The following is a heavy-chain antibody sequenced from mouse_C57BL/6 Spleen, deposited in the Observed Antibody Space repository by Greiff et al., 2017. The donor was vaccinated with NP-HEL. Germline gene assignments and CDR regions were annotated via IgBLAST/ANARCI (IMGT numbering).Heavy chain of an antibody. CDR3: AKLGLPYWYFDV. V-gene: IGHV5-17*01. J-gene: IGHJ1*03. CDR1: GFTFSDYG. Sequence: DVQLQESGGGLVKPGGSLKLSCAASGFTFSDYGMHWVRQAPEKGLEWVAYISSGSSTIYYADTVKGRFTISRDNAKNTLFLQMTSLRSEDTAMYYCAKLGLPYWYFDVWGTGTTVTVSS. CDR2: ISSGSSTI. D-gene: IGHD4-1*01.